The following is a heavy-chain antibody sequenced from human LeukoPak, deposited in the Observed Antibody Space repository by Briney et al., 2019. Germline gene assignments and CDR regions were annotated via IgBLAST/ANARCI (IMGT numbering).Heavy chain of an antibody. Sequence: SGTLSLTCTVSGGSISSYYWSWIRQPPGKGLEWIGYIYYSGSTNYNPSLKSRVTISVDTSKNQFSLKLSSVTAADTAVYYCARDSPYDSSGYVPFDIWGQGTMVTVSS. J-gene: IGHJ3*02. CDR2: IYYSGST. CDR1: GGSISSYY. V-gene: IGHV4-59*01. D-gene: IGHD3-22*01. CDR3: ARDSPYDSSGYVPFDI.